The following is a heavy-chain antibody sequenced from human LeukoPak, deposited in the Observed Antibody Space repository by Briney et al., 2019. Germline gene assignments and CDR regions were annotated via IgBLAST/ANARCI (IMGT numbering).Heavy chain of an antibody. V-gene: IGHV4-59*12. CDR3: AREGDYDILTGYLIDY. Sequence: SETLSLTCTVSGGSISSYYWSWIRQPPGKGLEWIGYIYYSGSTYYNPSLKSRVTISVDTSKNQFSLKLSSVTAADTAVYYCAREGDYDILTGYLIDYWGQGTLVTVSS. CDR1: GGSISSYY. CDR2: IYYSGST. D-gene: IGHD3-9*01. J-gene: IGHJ4*02.